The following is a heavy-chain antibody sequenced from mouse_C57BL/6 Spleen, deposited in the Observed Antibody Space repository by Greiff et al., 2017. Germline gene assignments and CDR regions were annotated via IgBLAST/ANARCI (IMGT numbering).Heavy chain of an antibody. CDR3: ARGWDGGNYFDD. D-gene: IGHD4-1*01. J-gene: IGHJ2*01. Sequence: EVKLVESGGGLVKPGGSLKLSCAASGFTFSSYAMSWVRQTPEKRLEWVATISDGGSYTYYPDNVKGRFTISRDNAKNNLYLQMSHLKSEDTAMYYCARGWDGGNYFDDWGQGTTLTVSS. V-gene: IGHV5-4*03. CDR1: GFTFSSYA. CDR2: ISDGGSYT.